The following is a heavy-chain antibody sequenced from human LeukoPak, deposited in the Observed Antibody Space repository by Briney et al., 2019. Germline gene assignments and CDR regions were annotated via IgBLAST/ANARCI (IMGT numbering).Heavy chain of an antibody. CDR2: IYPGDSDT. CDR3: ASRRDGYNFGDAFDI. V-gene: IGHV5-51*01. D-gene: IGHD5-24*01. Sequence: GESLKISCKGSGYSFTSYWIGWVRQMPGKGLEWMGIIYPGDSDTRYSPSFQGQVTISADKSISTAYLQWSSLKASDTAMYYCASRRDGYNFGDAFDIWGQGTMVTVSS. CDR1: GYSFTSYW. J-gene: IGHJ3*02.